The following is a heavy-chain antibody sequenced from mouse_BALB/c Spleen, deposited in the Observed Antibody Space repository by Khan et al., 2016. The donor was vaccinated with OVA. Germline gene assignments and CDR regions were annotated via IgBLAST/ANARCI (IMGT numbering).Heavy chain of an antibody. V-gene: IGHV2-6-5*01. J-gene: IGHJ4*01. Sequence: QIQLVQSGPGLVAPSQNLSITCTVSGFSLSDYGVSWIRQPPGKGLEWLGVIWGGGSTYYNSALKSRLRITKDNSKSQVFLKMSSLQSDDTAMFYCAKGVWSYYYTLDYWGQGTSVTVSS. CDR2: IWGGGST. CDR1: GFSLSDYG. CDR3: AKGVWSYYYTLDY.